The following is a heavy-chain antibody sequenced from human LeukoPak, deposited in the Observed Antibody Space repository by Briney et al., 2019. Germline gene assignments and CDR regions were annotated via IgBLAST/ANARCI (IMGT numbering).Heavy chain of an antibody. CDR3: ARGAMIADAFDI. V-gene: IGHV3-30-3*01. D-gene: IGHD2-21*01. CDR1: GFTFSGYP. CDR2: ISYDGSNK. J-gene: IGHJ3*02. Sequence: PGGSLRLSCAASGFTFSGYPIHWVRQAPGKGLEWVAVISYDGSNKYYADSVKGRFTISRDNSKNTLYLQMNSLRAEDTAVYYCARGAMIADAFDIWGQGTMVTVSS.